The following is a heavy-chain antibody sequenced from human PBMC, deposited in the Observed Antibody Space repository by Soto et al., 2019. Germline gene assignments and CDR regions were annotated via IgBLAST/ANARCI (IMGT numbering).Heavy chain of an antibody. CDR3: ARGGDYYDSSGYYRQFDS. V-gene: IGHV3-21*04. D-gene: IGHD3-22*01. J-gene: IGHJ4*02. CDR2: ISSSSTLI. CDR1: GFTFSSYS. Sequence: PVGSLRLSCAASGFTFSSYSINWVRQAPGKGLEWVSSISSSSTLIYFADSLKGRFTVSRDNAKNTLYLQMNSLRAEDTAVYYYARGGDYYDSSGYYRQFDSWGQGTLVTVSS.